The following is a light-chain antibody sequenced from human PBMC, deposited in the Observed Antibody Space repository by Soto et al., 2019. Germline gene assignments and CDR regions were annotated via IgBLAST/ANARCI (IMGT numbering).Light chain of an antibody. V-gene: IGKV3-20*01. CDR1: QSVSSSY. CDR2: AAS. CDR3: HQFGISPYT. Sequence: EIVLTQSPGTLSLSPGERATLSCRASQSVSSSYLAWFQQKPGQAPRLLISAASNRLTGIPDRFSGSGSGTDVTLTMSRLEPEDFVVYYCHQFGISPYTFGQGTKLEIK. J-gene: IGKJ2*01.